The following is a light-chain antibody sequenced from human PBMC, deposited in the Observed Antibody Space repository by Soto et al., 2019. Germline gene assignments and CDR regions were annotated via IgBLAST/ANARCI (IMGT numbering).Light chain of an antibody. Sequence: HSVLTQPPSASGSPGQSVTISCTGTSSDVGGYNYVSWYQQHPGKAPKLMIYEVSNRPSGVPDRFSGSKSGNTASLTVSGLQAEDEADYYCSSYAGSNNFVFGTGTKLTVL. CDR1: SSDVGGYNY. CDR2: EVS. V-gene: IGLV2-8*01. J-gene: IGLJ1*01. CDR3: SSYAGSNNFV.